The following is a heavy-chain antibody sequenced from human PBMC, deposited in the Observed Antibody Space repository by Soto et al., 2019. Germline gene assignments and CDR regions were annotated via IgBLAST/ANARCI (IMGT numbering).Heavy chain of an antibody. CDR1: GYNFATDW. CDR2: IYPADSDT. V-gene: IGHV5-51*01. Sequence: GESLKISCKGSGYNFATDWIGWVRQMPGKGLECMGIIYPADSDTRYSPSFQGQVTISADKSISTAYLQWSSLKASDTAMYYCARQDVLMVDAIPSRGRGGMDVWGQGTTVTVSS. D-gene: IGHD2-8*01. CDR3: ARQDVLMVDAIPSRGRGGMDV. J-gene: IGHJ6*02.